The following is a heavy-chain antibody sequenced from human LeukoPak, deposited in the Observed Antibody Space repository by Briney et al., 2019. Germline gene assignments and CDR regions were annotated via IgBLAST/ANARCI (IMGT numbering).Heavy chain of an antibody. D-gene: IGHD3-3*01. J-gene: IGHJ4*02. CDR2: IHYSGST. CDR1: GGSISSSSYY. Sequence: SETLSLTCTVSGGSISSSSYYWGWIRQPPGKGLEWIGSIHYSGSTYYNPSLKSRVTISVDTSKNQFSLKLSSVTAADTAVYYCAGLDYDFWSGPFDYWGQGTLVTVSS. CDR3: AGLDYDFWSGPFDY. V-gene: IGHV4-39*01.